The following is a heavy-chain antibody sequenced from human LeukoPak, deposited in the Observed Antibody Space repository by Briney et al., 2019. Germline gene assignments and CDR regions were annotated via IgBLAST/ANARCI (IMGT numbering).Heavy chain of an antibody. CDR3: ARDFQTYYYDSSGLGY. D-gene: IGHD3-22*01. CDR2: IKEDGSET. V-gene: IGHV3-7*01. J-gene: IGHJ4*02. Sequence: GGSLRLSCAASGFTFSNYWMSWVRQAPGKGLEWVANIKEDGSETFHVDSVRGRFTISRDNAKNSLYLQMNSLRAEDTAVYYCARDFQTYYYDSSGLGYWGQGTLVTVSS. CDR1: GFTFSNYW.